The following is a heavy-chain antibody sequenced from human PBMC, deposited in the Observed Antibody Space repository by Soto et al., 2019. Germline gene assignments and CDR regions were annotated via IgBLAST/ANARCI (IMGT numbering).Heavy chain of an antibody. CDR3: ARHKGSSSGYPLDY. V-gene: IGHV4-59*01. J-gene: IGHJ4*02. CDR2: IYYSGST. CDR1: GGSISSYY. Sequence: QVQLQESGPGLVKPSETLSLTCTVSGGSISSYYWSWIRQPPGKGLEWIRNIYYSGSTSYNPSLKSRVTISVATAKNQFSLKLSSVTAADTAVYYCARHKGSSSGYPLDYWGQGSLVTVSP. D-gene: IGHD6-13*01.